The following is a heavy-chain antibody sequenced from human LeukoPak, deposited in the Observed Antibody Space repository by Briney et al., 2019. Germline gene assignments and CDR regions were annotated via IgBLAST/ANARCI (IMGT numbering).Heavy chain of an antibody. CDR2: IYSGGTT. V-gene: IGHV3-53*01. CDR1: GFTVSSNY. D-gene: IGHD4-17*01. Sequence: GGSLRLSCAASGFTVSSNYMSWDRQAPGKWLEWVSVIYSGGTTYYADALKARFTISRDNSNNTIYLQMNCMRGEDTAVYYCARGPVTRFEIWGQGKMVPVSS. J-gene: IGHJ3*02. CDR3: ARGPVTRFEI.